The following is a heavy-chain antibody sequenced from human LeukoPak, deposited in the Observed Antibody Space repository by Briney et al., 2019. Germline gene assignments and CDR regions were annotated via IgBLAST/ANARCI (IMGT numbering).Heavy chain of an antibody. Sequence: GGSLRLSCAASGFTFSSYAMSWVRQAPGKELEWVSAISGSGGSTYYADSVKGRFTISRDNSKNTLYLQMNSLRAEDTAVYYCAKVIVVVITVFDYWGQGTLVTVSS. D-gene: IGHD3-22*01. V-gene: IGHV3-23*01. CDR2: ISGSGGST. CDR1: GFTFSSYA. CDR3: AKVIVVVITVFDY. J-gene: IGHJ4*02.